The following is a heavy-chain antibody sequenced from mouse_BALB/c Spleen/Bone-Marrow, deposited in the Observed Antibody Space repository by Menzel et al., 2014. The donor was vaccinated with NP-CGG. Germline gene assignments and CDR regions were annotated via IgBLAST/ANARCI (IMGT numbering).Heavy chain of an antibody. Sequence: EVQRVESGGDLVKPGGSLKLSCAASGFTFSSYGMSWVRQTPDKRLEWVATISSGGSYTYYPGSGKGRFNISRDNAKNTLYLQMSSLKSEDTAMYYCARQTYYDYDGYFDYWGQGTTLAVSS. V-gene: IGHV5-6*01. J-gene: IGHJ2*01. CDR1: GFTFSSYG. CDR3: ARQTYYDYDGYFDY. CDR2: ISSGGSYT. D-gene: IGHD2-4*01.